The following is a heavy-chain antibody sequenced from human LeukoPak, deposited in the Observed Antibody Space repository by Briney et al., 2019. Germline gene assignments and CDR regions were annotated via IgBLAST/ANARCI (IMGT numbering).Heavy chain of an antibody. CDR1: GFTFSTFW. Sequence: GGSLRLSCAASGFTFSTFWMSWVRQAPGKGLEWVAVISYDGSNKYYADSVKGRFTISRDNSKNTLYLQMNSLRAEDTAVYYCARGGETTVTTDYYGMDVWGQGTTVTVSS. D-gene: IGHD4-17*01. CDR2: ISYDGSNK. CDR3: ARGGETTVTTDYYGMDV. V-gene: IGHV3-30*03. J-gene: IGHJ6*02.